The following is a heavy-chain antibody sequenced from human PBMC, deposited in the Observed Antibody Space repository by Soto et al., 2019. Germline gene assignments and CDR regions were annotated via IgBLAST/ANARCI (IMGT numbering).Heavy chain of an antibody. J-gene: IGHJ6*02. D-gene: IGHD2-2*01. CDR2: IIPIFGTE. Sequence: QVQLVQSGAEVKKPGSSVKVSCKASGGTFSSYAISWVRQAPGQGLEWMGGIIPIFGTENYAQKFQGRVTSTADESASAAYMELSSLRSEDTAVYYCARDACSSTSCYGEYYDYYYGMDVWGQGTTVTVSS. CDR3: ARDACSSTSCYGEYYDYYYGMDV. CDR1: GGTFSSYA. V-gene: IGHV1-69*01.